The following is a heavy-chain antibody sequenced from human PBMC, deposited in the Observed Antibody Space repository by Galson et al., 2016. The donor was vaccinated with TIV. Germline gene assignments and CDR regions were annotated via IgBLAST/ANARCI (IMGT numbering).Heavy chain of an antibody. Sequence: EVKEPEESLKISCKASGYTFTNYWIGWVRQMPGKGLEWMGIVYPDDSDTKYSPSFQGQVTISADKSINTAYLQWTSLKASDTAIYYCVRHKGGYNFGFSLDNWGQGTLVTVSS. CDR1: GYTFTNYW. CDR2: VYPDDSDT. J-gene: IGHJ4*02. V-gene: IGHV5-51*01. CDR3: VRHKGGYNFGFSLDN. D-gene: IGHD5-18*01.